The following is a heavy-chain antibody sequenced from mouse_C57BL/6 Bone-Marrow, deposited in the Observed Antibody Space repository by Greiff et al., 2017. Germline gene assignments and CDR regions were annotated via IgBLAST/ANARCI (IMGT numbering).Heavy chain of an antibody. V-gene: IGHV1-19*01. J-gene: IGHJ1*03. CDR2: INPYNGGT. CDR3: ARYYYGSSRYWYFDV. D-gene: IGHD1-1*01. CDR1: GYTFTDYY. Sequence: VQLKESGPVLVKPGASVKMSCKASGYTFTDYYMNWVQQSHGKSLEWIGVINPYNGGTSYNQKFKGKATLTVDKSSSTAYMELNSLTSEDSAVYYCARYYYGSSRYWYFDVWGTGTTVTVSS.